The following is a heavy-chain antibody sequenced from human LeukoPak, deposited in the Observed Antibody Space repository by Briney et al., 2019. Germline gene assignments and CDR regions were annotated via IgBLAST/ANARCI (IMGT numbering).Heavy chain of an antibody. V-gene: IGHV4-31*03. CDR2: IYYSGST. CDR3: ASYSGYDSGAFDI. J-gene: IGHJ3*02. Sequence: SETLSLTCTVSGGLLSSSSHYWGWIRQPPGKGLEWIGYIYYSGSTYYNPSLKSRVTISVDTSKNQFSLKLSSVTAADTAVYYCASYSGYDSGAFDIWGQGTMVTVSS. CDR1: GGLLSSSSHY. D-gene: IGHD5-12*01.